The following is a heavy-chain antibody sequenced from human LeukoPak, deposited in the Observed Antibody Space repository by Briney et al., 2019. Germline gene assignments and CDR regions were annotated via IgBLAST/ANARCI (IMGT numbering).Heavy chain of an antibody. Sequence: RWASVKVSCKVSGYTLTELSMHWVRRAPGKGLEWMGGFDPEDGETIYAQKFQGRVTMTEDTSTDTAYMELSSLRSEDTAVYYCATVSATGTGEFDYWGQGTLVTVSS. D-gene: IGHD1-1*01. CDR2: FDPEDGET. V-gene: IGHV1-24*01. CDR3: ATVSATGTGEFDY. CDR1: GYTLTELS. J-gene: IGHJ4*02.